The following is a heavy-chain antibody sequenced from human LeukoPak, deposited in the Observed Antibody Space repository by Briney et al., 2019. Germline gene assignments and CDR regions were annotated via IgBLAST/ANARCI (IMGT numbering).Heavy chain of an antibody. D-gene: IGHD3-16*02. Sequence: ASVKVSCKASGYTFTSYGISWVRQAPGQGLEWMGWISAYNGNTNYAQKLQGRVTMTTDTSTSTAYMELRSLRTDDTAVYYCARGPLRLGELSLLNDWGQGTLVTVSA. CDR1: GYTFTSYG. J-gene: IGHJ4*02. V-gene: IGHV1-18*01. CDR3: ARGPLRLGELSLLND. CDR2: ISAYNGNT.